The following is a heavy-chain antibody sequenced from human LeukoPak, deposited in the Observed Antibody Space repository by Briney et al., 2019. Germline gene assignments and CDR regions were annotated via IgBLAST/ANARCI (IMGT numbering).Heavy chain of an antibody. Sequence: GGSLRLSCAASGFTFSSYSMNWVRQAPGKGLEWVSAISGSGGSTYYADSVKGRFTISRDNSKNTLYLQMNSLRAEDTAVYYCAKTNRLTTVTTKVDYWGQGTLVTVSS. J-gene: IGHJ4*02. CDR2: ISGSGGST. CDR1: GFTFSSYS. CDR3: AKTNRLTTVTTKVDY. V-gene: IGHV3-23*01. D-gene: IGHD4-17*01.